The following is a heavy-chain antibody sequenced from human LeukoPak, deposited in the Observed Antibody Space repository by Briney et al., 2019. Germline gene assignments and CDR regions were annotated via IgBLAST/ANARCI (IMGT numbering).Heavy chain of an antibody. CDR1: GYSFTSYW. CDR3: ERHAGIESGRGGDY. V-gene: IGHV5-51*01. J-gene: IGHJ4*02. D-gene: IGHD6-13*01. CDR2: IFPGDSDS. Sequence: GGSPMISCKGSGYSFTSYWIGWVRQMPGEGLEWMGIIFPGDSDSRYSPSFQAQVTIAAHTSISTANLHWSSLKASDAAMYYCERHAGIESGRGGDYWGQGTLVTVSP.